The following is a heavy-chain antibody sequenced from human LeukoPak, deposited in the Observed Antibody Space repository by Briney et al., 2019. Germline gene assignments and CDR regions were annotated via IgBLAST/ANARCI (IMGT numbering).Heavy chain of an antibody. D-gene: IGHD2-2*02. V-gene: IGHV1-8*02. CDR1: GGTFGSYA. CDR3: ARGRWTGYCTTTNCYSGLDP. J-gene: IGHJ5*02. Sequence: GSSVKVSCKASGGTFGSYAISWVRQAPGQGLEWMGWMNPNTGNTGYAQKFQGRVTMTRNTAINTAYMELSSLRSDDTAVYYCARGRWTGYCTTTNCYSGLDPWGQGTLVTVSS. CDR2: MNPNTGNT.